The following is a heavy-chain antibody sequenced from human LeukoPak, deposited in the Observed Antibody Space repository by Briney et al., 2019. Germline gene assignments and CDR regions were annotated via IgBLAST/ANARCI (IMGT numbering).Heavy chain of an antibody. CDR3: ARDDGAGGPFDY. Sequence: AGGSLRLSCVASGFTASSDYMSWVRQAPGKGLEWVSVIYSGGNTYYADSVKGRFTISRDNPKNTLYLQMNSLRAEDTAVYYCARDDGAGGPFDYWGQGTLVSVSS. J-gene: IGHJ4*02. CDR2: IYSGGNT. CDR1: GFTASSDY. V-gene: IGHV3-66*01. D-gene: IGHD3-10*01.